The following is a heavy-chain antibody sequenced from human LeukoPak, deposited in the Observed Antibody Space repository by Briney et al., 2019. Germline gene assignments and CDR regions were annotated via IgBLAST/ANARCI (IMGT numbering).Heavy chain of an antibody. J-gene: IGHJ4*02. CDR3: ARYYDFWSGYYPFDY. Sequence: PSETLSLTCTVSGGSISTYYWSWIRQPPGKGLEWVGYIYYSGSTNYNPSLKSRVTISVDTSKNQFSLKLSSVTAADTAVYYCARYYDFWSGYYPFDYWGQGTLVTVSS. CDR1: GGSISTYY. CDR2: IYYSGST. V-gene: IGHV4-59*01. D-gene: IGHD3-3*01.